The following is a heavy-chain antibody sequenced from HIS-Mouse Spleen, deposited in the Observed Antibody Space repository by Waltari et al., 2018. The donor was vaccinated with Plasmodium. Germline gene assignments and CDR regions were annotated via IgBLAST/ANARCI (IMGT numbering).Heavy chain of an antibody. D-gene: IGHD6-13*01. CDR2: IKQDGSEK. J-gene: IGHJ2*01. CDR1: GFTFGSYW. Sequence: EVQLVESGGGLVQPGGSLRLSCAASGFTFGSYWMLWVRQAPGKGLEWVANIKQDGSEKYYVDSVKGRFTISRDNAKNSLYLQMNSLRAEDTAVYYCASSWYWYFDLWGRGTLVTVSS. V-gene: IGHV3-7*01. CDR3: ASSWYWYFDL.